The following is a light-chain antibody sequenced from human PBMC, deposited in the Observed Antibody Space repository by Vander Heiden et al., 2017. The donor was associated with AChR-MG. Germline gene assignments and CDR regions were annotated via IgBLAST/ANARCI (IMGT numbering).Light chain of an antibody. V-gene: IGKV1-5*03. CDR1: QSISSW. J-gene: IGKJ1*01. Sequence: DIQMTQSPSTLSAPVGDRITITCRASQSISSWLAWYQQKPGKAPKLLIYKASSSESGVPSRFSGSGSGTEFTLTISSLQPDDFATYYCQQYNSPWTFGQGTKVEIK. CDR3: QQYNSPWT. CDR2: KAS.